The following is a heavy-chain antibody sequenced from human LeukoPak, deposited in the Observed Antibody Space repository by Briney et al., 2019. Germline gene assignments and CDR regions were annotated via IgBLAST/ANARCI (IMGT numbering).Heavy chain of an antibody. CDR2: ISWNSGSI. Sequence: GGSLRLSCAASGFTFDDYAMHWVRQAPGKGLEWVSGISWNSGSIGYAGSVKGRFTISRDNAENSLYLQMNSLRAEDTALYYCAKAHTGVVPAARFDYWGQGTLVTVSS. CDR3: AKAHTGVVPAARFDY. V-gene: IGHV3-9*01. D-gene: IGHD2-2*01. CDR1: GFTFDDYA. J-gene: IGHJ4*02.